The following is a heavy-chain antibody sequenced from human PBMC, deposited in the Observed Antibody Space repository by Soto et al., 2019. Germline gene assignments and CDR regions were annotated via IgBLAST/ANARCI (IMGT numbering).Heavy chain of an antibody. CDR3: ARERSGYFDY. V-gene: IGHV1-3*01. Sequence: QVQLVQSGAEVKKPGASVKVSCKASGYTFTSYAMHWVRQAPGQRLEWMGWINAGNGNTGYAQKFQGRVTMTRNTSISTAYMELSSLRSEDTAVYYCARERSGYFDYWGQGTLVTVSS. CDR2: INAGNGNT. D-gene: IGHD2-15*01. CDR1: GYTFTSYA. J-gene: IGHJ4*02.